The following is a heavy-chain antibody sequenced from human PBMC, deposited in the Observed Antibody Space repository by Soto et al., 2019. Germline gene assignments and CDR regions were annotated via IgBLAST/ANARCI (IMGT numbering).Heavy chain of an antibody. J-gene: IGHJ4*02. CDR3: ARETIAVARTRGGFDF. CDR2: MSAYNGGT. V-gene: IGHV1-18*04. D-gene: IGHD6-19*01. Sequence: ASLKVSCKASGYPYTNNGISWVRQAPGQGLEWMGWMSAYNGGTNYAQKLQGRVTMTTDTSTSTAYMELRSLTSDDTAVYYCARETIAVARTRGGFDFWGQGPLVTVSS. CDR1: GYPYTNNG.